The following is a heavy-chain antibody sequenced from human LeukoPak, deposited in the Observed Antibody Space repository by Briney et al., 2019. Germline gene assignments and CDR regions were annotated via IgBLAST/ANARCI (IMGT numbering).Heavy chain of an antibody. D-gene: IGHD2-2*01. V-gene: IGHV1-18*01. CDR2: MSAYNGNT. CDR1: GYTFTSYG. J-gene: IGHJ5*02. CDR3: ARDRNIVVVPAAFVLPSSTGGWFDP. Sequence: ASVKVSCXASGYTFTSYGISWVRQAPGQGLEWMGWMSAYNGNTNYAQKLQGRVTMTTDTSTSTAYMELRSLRSDDTAVYYCARDRNIVVVPAAFVLPSSTGGWFDPWGQGTLVTVSS.